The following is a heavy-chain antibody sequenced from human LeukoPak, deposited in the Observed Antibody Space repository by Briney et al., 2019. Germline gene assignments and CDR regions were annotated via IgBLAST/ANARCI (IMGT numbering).Heavy chain of an antibody. CDR2: IYTSGST. Sequence: PSETLSLTFTVPGGSISSYYWSSIRQPAGKGLEWIGRIYTSGSTNYNPSLKSRVTMSVDTSKKQFSLKLSSVTAADTAVYYCARVYSDAIDIWGQGTMVTVSS. D-gene: IGHD2-15*01. CDR1: GGSISSYY. J-gene: IGHJ3*02. CDR3: ARVYSDAIDI. V-gene: IGHV4-4*07.